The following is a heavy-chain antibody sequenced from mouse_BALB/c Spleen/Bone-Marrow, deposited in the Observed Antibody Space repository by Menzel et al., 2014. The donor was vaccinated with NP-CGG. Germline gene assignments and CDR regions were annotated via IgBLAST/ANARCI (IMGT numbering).Heavy chain of an antibody. D-gene: IGHD2-1*01. J-gene: IGHJ4*01. CDR2: INPSSGYT. Sequence: VMLVESGAELARPGASVKMSCRASGYTLTTYTMHWVKQRPGQGLEWIGYINPSSGYTYYNQKFKDKATLTADKSSSAAYLQLSSLTSEDSAVYYCARVYGNYDAMDYWGQGTSVTVSS. CDR3: ARVYGNYDAMDY. CDR1: GYTLTTYT. V-gene: IGHV1-4*01.